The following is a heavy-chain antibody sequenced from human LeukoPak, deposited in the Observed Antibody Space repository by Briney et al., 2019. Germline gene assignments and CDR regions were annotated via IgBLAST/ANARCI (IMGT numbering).Heavy chain of an antibody. CDR2: ISYDGSNK. CDR1: GFTFSSCG. CDR3: ASWRGITMVRGASEY. J-gene: IGHJ4*02. V-gene: IGHV3-30*03. D-gene: IGHD3-10*01. Sequence: PGGSLRLSCAASGFTFSSCGMHWVRQAPGKGLEGVAVISYDGSNKYYADSVKGRFTISRDNSKNTLYLQMNSLRAEDTAVYYCASWRGITMVRGASEYWGQGTLVTVSS.